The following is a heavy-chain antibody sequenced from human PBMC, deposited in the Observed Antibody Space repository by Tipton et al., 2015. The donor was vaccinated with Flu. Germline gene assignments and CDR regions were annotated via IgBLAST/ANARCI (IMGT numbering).Heavy chain of an antibody. CDR2: IYYSGTT. D-gene: IGHD2/OR15-2a*01. J-gene: IGHJ3*02. V-gene: IGHV4-39*07. Sequence: TLSLTCTVSGGSISRSHYSWGWIRQPPGKGLEWIGNIYYSGTTYYNPSLKSRVTISVDTSKNQFSLKLNSVTAADTAVYYCARLSLSFNAFDIWGQGTTVIVSS. CDR1: GGSISRSHYS. CDR3: ARLSLSFNAFDI.